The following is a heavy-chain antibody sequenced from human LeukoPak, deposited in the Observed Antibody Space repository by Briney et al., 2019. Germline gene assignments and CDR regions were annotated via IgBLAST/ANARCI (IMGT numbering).Heavy chain of an antibody. V-gene: IGHV3-9*03. CDR1: GFTFDDYA. CDR3: AKDFRQDPLDAFDI. CDR2: ISWNSGSI. Sequence: HTGRSLRLSCAASGFTFDDYAMHWVRQAPGKGLEWVSGISWNSGSIGYADSVKGRFTISRDNAKNSLYLQMNSLRAEDMALYYCAKDFRQDPLDAFDIWGQGTMVTVPS. J-gene: IGHJ3*02.